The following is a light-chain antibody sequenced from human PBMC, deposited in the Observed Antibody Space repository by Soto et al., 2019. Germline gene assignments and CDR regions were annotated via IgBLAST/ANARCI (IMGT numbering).Light chain of an antibody. CDR1: QTISTW. Sequence: DIHVTHLPPTLSAPVGGRVTINWCAVQTISTWMAWYQQKPGKAPKLLVYDASTLQSGVASRFSGSGSGTEFTLIISGLQPDDSATYYCQQYTNTNNPWMLGQGTKVDI. CDR2: DAS. V-gene: IGKV1-5*01. CDR3: QQYTNTNNPWM. J-gene: IGKJ1*01.